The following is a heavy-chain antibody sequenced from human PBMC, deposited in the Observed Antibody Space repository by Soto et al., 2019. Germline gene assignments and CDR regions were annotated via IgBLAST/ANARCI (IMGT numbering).Heavy chain of an antibody. V-gene: IGHV4-61*08. CDR3: ARDMHAGFTHDFDP. CDR1: GAALSSGGYF. J-gene: IGHJ5*02. Sequence: SEALSLTLTVSGAALSSGGYFYPWVQQPPGKGLEWLGYFYHSGGTNYNPSPKSRVTTSLDKSKSQFSLRLMSVTAADTAVYYCARDMHAGFTHDFDPRGQGTLVTVSS. D-gene: IGHD1-1*01. CDR2: FYHSGGT.